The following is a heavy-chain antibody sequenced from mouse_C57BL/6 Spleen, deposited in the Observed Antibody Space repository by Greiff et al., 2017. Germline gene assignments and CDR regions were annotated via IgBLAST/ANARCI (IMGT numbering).Heavy chain of an antibody. CDR2: IYPGDGDT. CDR1: GYAFSSSW. D-gene: IGHD2-4*01. V-gene: IGHV1-82*01. Sequence: VQLQESGPELVKPGASVKISCKASGYAFSSSWMNWVKQRPGKGLEWIGRIYPGDGDTNYNGKFKGKATLTAEKSASTAYMQLSSLTSEDSAVYFCARENYDYGYYAMDYWGQGTSVTVSS. CDR3: ARENYDYGYYAMDY. J-gene: IGHJ4*01.